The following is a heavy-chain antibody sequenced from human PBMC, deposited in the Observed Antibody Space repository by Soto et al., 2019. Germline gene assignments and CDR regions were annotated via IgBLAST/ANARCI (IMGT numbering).Heavy chain of an antibody. J-gene: IGHJ4*02. CDR1: GYTFTSYA. CDR3: ARATSGSSLLDY. CDR2: INAGNGNT. D-gene: IGHD6-6*01. Sequence: QVQLVQSGAEVKKPGASVKVSCKASGYTFTSYAMHWVRQAPGQRLEWMGWINAGNGNTKYSKRFQGRVTITRDTSASTAYMELSSLRSEDTAVYYCARATSGSSLLDYWGQGTLVTVSS. V-gene: IGHV1-3*01.